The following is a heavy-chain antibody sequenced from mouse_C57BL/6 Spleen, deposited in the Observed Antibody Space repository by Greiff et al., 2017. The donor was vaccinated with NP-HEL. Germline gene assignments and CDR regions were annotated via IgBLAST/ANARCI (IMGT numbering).Heavy chain of an antibody. CDR1: GYTFTSYW. D-gene: IGHD2-2*01. CDR2: IHPNSGST. Sequence: QVQLQQPGAELVKPGASVKLSCKASGYTFTSYWMPWVKQRPGQGLEWIGMIHPNSGSTNYNEKFKSKATLTVDKSSSTAYMQLSSLTSEDSAVYYCARGYPDSYFDYWGQGTTLTVSS. J-gene: IGHJ2*01. V-gene: IGHV1-64*01. CDR3: ARGYPDSYFDY.